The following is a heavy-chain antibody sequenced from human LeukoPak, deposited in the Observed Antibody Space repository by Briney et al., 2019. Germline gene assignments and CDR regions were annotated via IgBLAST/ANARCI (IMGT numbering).Heavy chain of an antibody. J-gene: IGHJ4*02. Sequence: PGGSLRLSCAASGFTFSSYSMNWVRQAPGKGPEWVSSIGTSSSYIYYADSLKGRFTISRDNAKNSLYLQMNSLRAEDTAVYYCARLVDSGWQPSLYYFDYWGQGILVTVSP. V-gene: IGHV3-21*01. CDR3: ARLVDSGWQPSLYYFDY. D-gene: IGHD2-15*01. CDR1: GFTFSSYS. CDR2: IGTSSSYI.